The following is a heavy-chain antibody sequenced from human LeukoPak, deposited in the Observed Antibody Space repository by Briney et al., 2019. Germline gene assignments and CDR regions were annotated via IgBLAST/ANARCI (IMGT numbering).Heavy chain of an antibody. V-gene: IGHV3-64*01. D-gene: IGHD3-9*01. CDR3: ARDYQTGFTGPGGDF. CDR1: GYRFNDYA. Sequence: GGSLRLSCAASGYRFNDYAIHWFRQAPGKGLEYVSGINNNGDSTYYANSVKGRFTISRDNSKNTLYLQMGILTSEDTAIYYCARDYQTGFTGPGGDFWGQGTLVTVSS. J-gene: IGHJ4*02. CDR2: INNNGDST.